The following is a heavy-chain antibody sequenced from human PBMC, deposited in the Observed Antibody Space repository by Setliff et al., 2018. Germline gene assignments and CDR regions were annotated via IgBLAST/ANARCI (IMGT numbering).Heavy chain of an antibody. CDR2: IGHTGSI. Sequence: TSETLSLTCTVSSYSISSGYIWGWIRQPPGKGLEWVGNIGHTGSINYNPSLKSRLTISRDTSKNQVSLKLNSVTATDTAVYYCARDLGHGGDSDYWGQGILVTVSS. V-gene: IGHV4-38-2*02. CDR3: ARDLGHGGDSDY. CDR1: SYSISSGYI. J-gene: IGHJ4*02. D-gene: IGHD2-21*02.